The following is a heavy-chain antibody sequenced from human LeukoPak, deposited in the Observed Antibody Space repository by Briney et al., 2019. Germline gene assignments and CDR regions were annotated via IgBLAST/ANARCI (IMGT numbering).Heavy chain of an antibody. CDR1: GYTFTAYY. Sequence: GASVKVSCKAAGYTFTAYYIHWVRQAPGQGLEWMGWINPNSGGTDYAQNFQGRITLTRDTSITTAYMELSRLRSDDTAVYYCAKARGLYCSSISCYDCDAWGKGTTVTVSS. D-gene: IGHD2-2*01. J-gene: IGHJ6*04. CDR2: INPNSGGT. CDR3: AKARGLYCSSISCYDCDA. V-gene: IGHV1-2*02.